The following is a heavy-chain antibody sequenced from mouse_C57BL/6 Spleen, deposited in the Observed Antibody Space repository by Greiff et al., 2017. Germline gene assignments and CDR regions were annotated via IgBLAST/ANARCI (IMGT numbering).Heavy chain of an antibody. J-gene: IGHJ2*01. CDR2: IDPSDSYT. CDR3: ARRLDSSGYFDY. CDR1: GYTFTSYW. D-gene: IGHD3-2*02. Sequence: QVQLQQPGAELVRPGTSVKLSCKASGYTFTSYWMHWVKQRPGQGLEWIGVIDPSDSYTNYNQKFKGKATLTVDTSSSTAYMQLSSLTSEDSAVYYCARRLDSSGYFDYWGQGTTLTVSS. V-gene: IGHV1-59*01.